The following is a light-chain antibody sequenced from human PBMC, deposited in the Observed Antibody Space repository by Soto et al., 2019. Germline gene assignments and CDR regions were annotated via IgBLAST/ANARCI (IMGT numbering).Light chain of an antibody. V-gene: IGKV3-15*01. CDR3: QQRYNWPIT. CDR2: GAS. CDR1: QSVSSN. J-gene: IGKJ5*01. Sequence: EIVMTQSPATLSVSPGERATLSCRASQSVSSNLAWYQQKPGQAPRLLIYGASTRATGIPARFSGNGSGRDFTLTISSLEPEDFSVYYCQQRYNWPITFGQGTRLENK.